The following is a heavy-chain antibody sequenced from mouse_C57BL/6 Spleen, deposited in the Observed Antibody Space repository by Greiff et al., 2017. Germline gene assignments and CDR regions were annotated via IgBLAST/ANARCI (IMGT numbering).Heavy chain of an antibody. CDR2: INPNNGGT. D-gene: IGHD2-5*01. CDR3: ARPGYSNHYYAMDY. Sequence: EVQLQQSGPELVKPGASVKISCKASGYTFTDYYMNWVKQSHGKSLEWIGDINPNNGGTSYNQKFKGKATLTVDKSSSTAYMELRRLTSEDSAVYYCARPGYSNHYYAMDYWGQGTSVTVSS. J-gene: IGHJ4*01. CDR1: GYTFTDYY. V-gene: IGHV1-26*01.